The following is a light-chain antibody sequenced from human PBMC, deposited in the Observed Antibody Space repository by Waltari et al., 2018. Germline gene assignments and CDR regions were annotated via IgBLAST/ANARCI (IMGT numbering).Light chain of an antibody. J-gene: IGLJ3*02. CDR1: SSAVGANNF. Sequence: QSALTQPRSVSGSPGQSVTISCTGTSSAVGANNFFPWYQHHPDKAPKLIIYDINKRPSGVPDRFSGSKSGNTASLTISGLQAEDEADYYCCSCVGRNIYWVFGGGTKLTVL. V-gene: IGLV2-11*01. CDR2: DIN. CDR3: CSCVGRNIYWV.